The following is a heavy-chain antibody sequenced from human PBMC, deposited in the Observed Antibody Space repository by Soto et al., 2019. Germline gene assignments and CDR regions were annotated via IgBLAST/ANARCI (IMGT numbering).Heavy chain of an antibody. V-gene: IGHV4-59*08. CDR3: ARPGRDWGALHY. CDR2: IYYSGST. Sequence: QVQLQESGPGLVKPSETLSLTCTVSNDSISTYYWTWIRQPPGKGLEWIGFIYYSGSTNYNPSLQSRVTLSVDTSTNQFPLKMNSVTAADTAVYYCARPGRDWGALHYWGQGTLVTVSS. D-gene: IGHD7-27*01. J-gene: IGHJ4*02. CDR1: NDSISTYY.